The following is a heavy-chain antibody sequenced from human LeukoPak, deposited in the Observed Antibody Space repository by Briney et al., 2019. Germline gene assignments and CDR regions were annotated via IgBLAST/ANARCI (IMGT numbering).Heavy chain of an antibody. CDR3: ASDRATYYYDSSGYY. V-gene: IGHV3-11*01. CDR1: GFTFSDYY. CDR2: ISSSGSTI. D-gene: IGHD3-22*01. J-gene: IGHJ4*02. Sequence: GGSLRLSCAASGFTFSDYYMSWVRQAPGKGLEWVSHISSSGSTIYYADSVKGRFTISRDNAKNSLYLQMNSLRAEDTAVYYSASDRATYYYDSSGYYWGQGTLVTVSS.